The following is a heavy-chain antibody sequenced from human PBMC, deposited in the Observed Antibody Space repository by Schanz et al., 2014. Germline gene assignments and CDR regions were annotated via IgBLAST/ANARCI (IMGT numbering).Heavy chain of an antibody. V-gene: IGHV1-69*04. J-gene: IGHJ4*02. CDR2: INPSGGST. CDR1: GYTFISYG. CDR3: ARDGDFDY. Sequence: QVQLVQSGAEVRKPGASVKVSCKASGYTFISYGISWVRQAPGLGLEWMGRINPSGGSTTYAQKFQGRVTNTADKSTSTAYMDLSSLRPEDTAVYYCARDGDFDYWGQGTLVTVSS.